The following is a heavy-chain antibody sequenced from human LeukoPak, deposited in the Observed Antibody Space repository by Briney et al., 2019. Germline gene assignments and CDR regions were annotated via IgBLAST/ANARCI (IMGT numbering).Heavy chain of an antibody. Sequence: SETLSLTCAVYGGSFSGYYWSWIRQPPGKGLEWIGEINHSGSTNYNPSLKSRVTISVDTSKNQFSLKLSSVTAADTAVYYCARPVNNVGYCSGGSCYHMDVWGKGTTVTVSS. CDR3: ARPVNNVGYCSGGSCYHMDV. D-gene: IGHD2-15*01. CDR1: GGSFSGYY. J-gene: IGHJ6*03. CDR2: INHSGST. V-gene: IGHV4-34*01.